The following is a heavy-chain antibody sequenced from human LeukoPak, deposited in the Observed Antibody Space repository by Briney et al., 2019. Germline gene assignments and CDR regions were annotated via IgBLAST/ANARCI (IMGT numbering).Heavy chain of an antibody. CDR3: AREAPHCGGDCYLDY. D-gene: IGHD2-21*01. V-gene: IGHV3-30-3*01. J-gene: IGHJ4*02. Sequence: HPGGSLRLSCAASGFTFSSYAMHWVRQAPGKGLEWVAVISYDGSNKYYADSVKGRFTISRDNSKNTLYLQMNSLRAEDTAVYYCAREAPHCGGDCYLDYWGQGTLVTVSS. CDR1: GFTFSSYA. CDR2: ISYDGSNK.